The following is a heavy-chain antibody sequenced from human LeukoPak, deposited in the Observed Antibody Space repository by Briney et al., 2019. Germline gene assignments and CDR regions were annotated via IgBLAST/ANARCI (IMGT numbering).Heavy chain of an antibody. CDR2: MNPNSGNT. J-gene: IGHJ6*03. V-gene: IGHV1-8*01. CDR3: ARAIAARPYYYYYMDV. CDR1: GYTFTSYD. Sequence: AASVKVSCKASGYTFTSYDINWVRQATGQGLEWMGWMNPNSGNTGYAQKFQGRVTMTRNTSISTAYMELSSLRSEDTAVYYCARAIAARPYYYYYMDVWGEGTTVTVSS. D-gene: IGHD6-6*01.